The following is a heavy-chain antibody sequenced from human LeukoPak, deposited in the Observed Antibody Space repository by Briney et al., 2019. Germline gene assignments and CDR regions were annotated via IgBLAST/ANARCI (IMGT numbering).Heavy chain of an antibody. CDR2: IIPIFGTA. V-gene: IGHV1-69*13. Sequence: ASVKVSCKASGGTFSSYAISWVRQAPGQGLEWMGGIIPIFGTANYAQKFQGRVTITADESTSTAYIELSSLRSEDTAVYYCARDGGGGWYTDDYWGQGTLVTVSS. CDR3: ARDGGGGWYTDDY. CDR1: GGTFSSYA. J-gene: IGHJ4*02. D-gene: IGHD6-19*01.